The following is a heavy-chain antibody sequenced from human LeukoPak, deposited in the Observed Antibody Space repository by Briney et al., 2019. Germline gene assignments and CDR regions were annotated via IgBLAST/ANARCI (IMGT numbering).Heavy chain of an antibody. D-gene: IGHD3-22*01. Sequence: SETLCLTCTVSGGSISSSSYYWGWIRQPPGTGLERIGSIYYSGSTYYNPSLMSRVTISVGTSKNQFSLKLSSVTAADTAVYYCASRGYYYDSSGYYSAYYFDYWGQGTLVTVSS. V-gene: IGHV4-39*01. CDR1: GGSISSSSYY. CDR3: ASRGYYYDSSGYYSAYYFDY. CDR2: IYYSGST. J-gene: IGHJ4*02.